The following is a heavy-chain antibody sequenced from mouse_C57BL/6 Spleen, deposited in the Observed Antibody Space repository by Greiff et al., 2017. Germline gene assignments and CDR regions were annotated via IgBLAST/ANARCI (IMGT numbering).Heavy chain of an antibody. V-gene: IGHV5-17*01. D-gene: IGHD3-3*01. CDR2: ISSGSSTI. J-gene: IGHJ2*01. CDR1: GFTFSDYG. Sequence: EVKVVESGGGLVKPGGSLKLSCAASGFTFSDYGMHWVRQAPEKGLEWVAYISSGSSTIYYADTVKGRFTISRDNAKNTLFLQMTSRRAEDTAMYYCARGGRGDYWGQGTTLTVSS. CDR3: ARGGRGDY.